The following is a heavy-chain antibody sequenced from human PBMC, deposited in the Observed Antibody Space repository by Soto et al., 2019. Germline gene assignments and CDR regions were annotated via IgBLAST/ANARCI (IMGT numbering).Heavy chain of an antibody. CDR2: FDPEDGET. D-gene: IGHD4-17*01. Sequence: ASVKVSCKVSGYTLTELSMHWVRQAPGKGLEWMGGFDPEDGETIYAQKFQGRVTMTEDTSTDTAYMELSSLRSEDTAVYYCAARFDYGGPFDYWGQGTLVTVSS. CDR3: AARFDYGGPFDY. J-gene: IGHJ4*02. CDR1: GYTLTELS. V-gene: IGHV1-24*01.